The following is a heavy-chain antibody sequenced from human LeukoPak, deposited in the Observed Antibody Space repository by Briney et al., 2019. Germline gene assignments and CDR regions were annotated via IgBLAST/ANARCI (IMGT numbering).Heavy chain of an antibody. J-gene: IGHJ3*02. CDR3: ARAWEQQLVQGAFDI. CDR1: GGSISPYY. V-gene: IGHV4-59*01. D-gene: IGHD6-13*01. CDR2: IYYSGGT. Sequence: SETLSLTCTVSGGSISPYYWNWIRQPPGKGLEWIGYIYYSGGTNYNPSLKSRVTISVDTSKNQFSLKLSSVTAADTAVYYCARAWEQQLVQGAFDIWGQGTLVTVSS.